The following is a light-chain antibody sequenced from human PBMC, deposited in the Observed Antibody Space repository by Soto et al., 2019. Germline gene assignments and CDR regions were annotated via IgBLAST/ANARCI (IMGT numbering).Light chain of an antibody. CDR3: CTYTSSSTPCV. CDR1: SSDVGGYNY. V-gene: IGLV2-14*03. J-gene: IGLJ1*01. Sequence: QSALTQPASVSGSPGQSITISCTGTSSDVGGYNYVSWYQQHPGKAPKLMIYDVSDRPSGVSNRFSASKSGNTASLTISGLLAEDEADYYCCTYTSSSTPCVFGTGTKLTVL. CDR2: DVS.